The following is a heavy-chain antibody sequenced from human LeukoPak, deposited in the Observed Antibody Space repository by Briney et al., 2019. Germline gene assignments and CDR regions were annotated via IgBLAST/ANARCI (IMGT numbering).Heavy chain of an antibody. D-gene: IGHD3-22*01. J-gene: IGHJ3*02. CDR3: AKVRPLNYYDSSEDAFDI. Sequence: SETLSLTCAVYGGSFSGYYWSWIRQPPGKGLEWIGEINHSGSTNYNPSLKSRVTISVDTSKNQFSLKLSSVTAADTAVYYCAKVRPLNYYDSSEDAFDIWGQGTMVTVSS. V-gene: IGHV4-34*01. CDR1: GGSFSGYY. CDR2: INHSGST.